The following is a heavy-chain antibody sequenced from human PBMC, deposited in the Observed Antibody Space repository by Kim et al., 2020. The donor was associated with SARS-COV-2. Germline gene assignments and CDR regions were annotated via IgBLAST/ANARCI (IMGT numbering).Heavy chain of an antibody. CDR1: GYTFTGYY. J-gene: IGHJ1*01. V-gene: IGHV1-2*02. CDR3: ARDYLPVWGSYGYHPGYYFQH. D-gene: IGHD3-16*01. CDR2: INPNSGGT. Sequence: ASVKVSCKASGYTFTGYYMHWVRQAPGQGLEWMGWINPNSGGTNYAQKFQGRVTMTRDTSISTAYMELSRLRSDDTAVYYCARDYLPVWGSYGYHPGYYFQHWGQGTLVTVSS.